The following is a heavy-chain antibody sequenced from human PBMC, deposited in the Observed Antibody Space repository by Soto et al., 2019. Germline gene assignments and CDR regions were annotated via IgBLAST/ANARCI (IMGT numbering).Heavy chain of an antibody. J-gene: IGHJ4*02. Sequence: QVQLVESGGGVVQPGRSLRLSCAASGFTFSSYGMHGVRKAPGKGLEWVAVIWYDGSNKYYADSVKGRFTTSRDNSKNTLYLQMNSLRGEDTAVYYCARDCAGYSSGWYQRGGFDYWGQGTLVTVSS. CDR3: ARDCAGYSSGWYQRGGFDY. D-gene: IGHD6-19*01. CDR1: GFTFSSYG. V-gene: IGHV3-33*01. CDR2: IWYDGSNK.